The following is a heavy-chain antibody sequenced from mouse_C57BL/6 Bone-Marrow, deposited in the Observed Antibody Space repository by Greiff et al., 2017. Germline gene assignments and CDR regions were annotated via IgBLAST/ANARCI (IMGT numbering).Heavy chain of an antibody. CDR2: ISNGGGST. J-gene: IGHJ1*03. CDR1: GFTFSDYY. D-gene: IGHD1-1*01. V-gene: IGHV5-12*01. Sequence: DVHLVESGGGLVQPGGSLKLSCAASGFTFSDYYMYWVRQTPEKRLEWVAYISNGGGSTYYPDTVKGRFTISRDNAKNTLYLQMSRLKSEDTAMYYCARRAVITTVVAPEGWGTGTTVTVSS. CDR3: ARRAVITTVVAPEG.